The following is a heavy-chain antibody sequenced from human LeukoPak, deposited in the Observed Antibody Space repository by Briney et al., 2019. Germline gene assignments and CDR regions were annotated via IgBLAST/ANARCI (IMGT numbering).Heavy chain of an antibody. CDR2: INPDGSST. V-gene: IGHV3-74*03. Sequence: GGSLRLSCAASGFTFSSHWMHWVRQVPGKGLVWVSRINPDGSSTTYGDSVKGRFTISRDNAKNTLYLQMNSLRVEDTAVYYCVRAVVGATDYWGQGTLVTVSS. CDR3: VRAVVGATDY. J-gene: IGHJ4*02. CDR1: GFTFSSHW. D-gene: IGHD1-26*01.